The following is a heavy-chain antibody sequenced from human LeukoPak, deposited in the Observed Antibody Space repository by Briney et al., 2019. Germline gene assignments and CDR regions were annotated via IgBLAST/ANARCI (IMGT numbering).Heavy chain of an antibody. Sequence: GGSVRLSCAASGFTFSSYSMNWVRQAPGKGLEWVSYISSGSSTKYYADSVKGRFTISRDNAKNSLHLQMNSLRDEDTAVYYCAREWIQLFDYWGQGTLVTV. CDR2: ISSGSSTK. D-gene: IGHD5-18*01. CDR3: AREWIQLFDY. J-gene: IGHJ4*02. V-gene: IGHV3-48*02. CDR1: GFTFSSYS.